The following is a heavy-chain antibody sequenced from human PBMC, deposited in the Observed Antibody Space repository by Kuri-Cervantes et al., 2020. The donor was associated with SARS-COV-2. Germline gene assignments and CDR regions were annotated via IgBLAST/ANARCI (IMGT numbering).Heavy chain of an antibody. V-gene: IGHV3-33*01. CDR3: ARGIRDSDY. J-gene: IGHJ4*02. Sequence: GGSLRLSCAASGFTFSSYAMHWVRQAPGKGLEWVAVIWYDGSNTYYADSVEGRFTISRDNSKNTLYPQMNNLRAEDTAVYYCARGIRDSDYWGQGTLVTVSS. CDR2: IWYDGSNT. CDR1: GFTFSSYA.